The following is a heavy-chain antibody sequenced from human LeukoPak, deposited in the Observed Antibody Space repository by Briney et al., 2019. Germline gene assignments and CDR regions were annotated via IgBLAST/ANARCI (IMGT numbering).Heavy chain of an antibody. Sequence: SETLSLTCTVSGGSINDYYWTCIRPAPGKGLEWLGYISNSGTTDYNPSLKSRVTMSVDTSKNEFSLKVTSVTAADTAMYYCARVVRGAVTSNCFDPWGQGTLVTVSS. J-gene: IGHJ5*02. CDR2: ISNSGTT. V-gene: IGHV4-59*01. CDR1: GGSINDYY. CDR3: ARVVRGAVTSNCFDP. D-gene: IGHD4-17*01.